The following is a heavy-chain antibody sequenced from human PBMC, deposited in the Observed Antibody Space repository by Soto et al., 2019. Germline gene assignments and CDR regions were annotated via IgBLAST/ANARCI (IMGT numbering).Heavy chain of an antibody. V-gene: IGHV3-43*01. CDR2: ISWDGGST. J-gene: IGHJ6*02. Sequence: GESLKISCAASGFTFDDYTMHWVRQAPGKGLEWVSLISWDGGSTYYADSVKGRFTISRDNSKNSLYLQMNSLRTEDTALYYCAKSLKPLIYYYYGMDVWGQGTTVTVSS. CDR3: AKSLKPLIYYYYGMDV. D-gene: IGHD3-10*01. CDR1: GFTFDDYT.